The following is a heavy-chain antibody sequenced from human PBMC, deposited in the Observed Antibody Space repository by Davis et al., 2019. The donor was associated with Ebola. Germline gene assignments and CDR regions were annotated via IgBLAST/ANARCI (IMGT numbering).Heavy chain of an antibody. J-gene: IGHJ6*04. V-gene: IGHV4-34*01. Sequence: MPSETLSLTCAVYGGSLSNYYWSWIRQPPGKGLEWIGEISHSGSTNYNPSLRSRVTISVDTSKNQFSLKLSSVTAADTAVYYCARWGRYCSSTSCSVYYYYGMDVWGKGTTVTVSS. CDR1: GGSLSNYY. CDR3: ARWGRYCSSTSCSVYYYYGMDV. CDR2: ISHSGST. D-gene: IGHD2-2*01.